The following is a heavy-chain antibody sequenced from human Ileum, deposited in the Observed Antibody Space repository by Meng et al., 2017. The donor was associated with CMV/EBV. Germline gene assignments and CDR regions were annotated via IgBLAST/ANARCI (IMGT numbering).Heavy chain of an antibody. CDR3: ARLNQLLYRENWFDP. Sequence: GSLRLSCTVPGGSANSSGYYWGWIRQPPGKGLEYIGTIYYTGIPFYNPSLKSRVTISLDTSKNQFSLNLSSVTAADTAVYDCARLNQLLYRENWFDPWGQGTLVTVSS. CDR1: GGSANSSGYY. J-gene: IGHJ5*02. V-gene: IGHV4-39*01. CDR2: IYYTGIP. D-gene: IGHD2-2*02.